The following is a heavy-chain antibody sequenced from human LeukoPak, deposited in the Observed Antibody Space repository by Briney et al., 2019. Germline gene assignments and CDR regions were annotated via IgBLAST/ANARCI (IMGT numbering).Heavy chain of an antibody. J-gene: IGHJ6*04. CDR1: GFTFSNYW. Sequence: PGGSLRLSCAASGFTFSNYWMYWVRQAPGKGLVWVSRINSDGINTSYADSVKGRFTISRDNAKNSLYLQMNSLRAEDTAVYYCAELGITMIGGVWGKATTVTISS. V-gene: IGHV3-74*01. D-gene: IGHD3-10*02. CDR3: AELGITMIGGV. CDR2: INSDGINT.